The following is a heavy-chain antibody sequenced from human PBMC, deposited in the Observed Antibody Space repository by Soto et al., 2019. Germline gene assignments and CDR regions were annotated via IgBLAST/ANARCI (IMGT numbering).Heavy chain of an antibody. Sequence: ASVKVSCKASGYTFTSYYMHWVRQAPGQGLEWMGIINPSGGSTSYAQKFQGRVTMTRDTSTSTVYMELSSLRSEDTAVYYCARENEIAARPGYYYYYGMDVWGQGTTVTVSS. CDR2: INPSGGST. J-gene: IGHJ6*02. V-gene: IGHV1-46*01. D-gene: IGHD6-6*01. CDR1: GYTFTSYY. CDR3: ARENEIAARPGYYYYYGMDV.